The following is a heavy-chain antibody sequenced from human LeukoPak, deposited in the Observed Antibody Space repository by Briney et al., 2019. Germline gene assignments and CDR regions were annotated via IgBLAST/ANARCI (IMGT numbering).Heavy chain of an antibody. CDR3: ARDGGGGLDY. V-gene: IGHV3-21*01. J-gene: IGHJ4*02. D-gene: IGHD2-15*01. CDR1: GGSISSSN. Sequence: PSGTLSLTCAVSGGSISSSNWWSWVRPPPGKGLEWVSCISISSNYIYYPDSVKGRFTISRDNAKNSLYLQMNSLRAEDTAVYYCARDGGGGLDYWGQGTLVTVSS. CDR2: ISISSNYI.